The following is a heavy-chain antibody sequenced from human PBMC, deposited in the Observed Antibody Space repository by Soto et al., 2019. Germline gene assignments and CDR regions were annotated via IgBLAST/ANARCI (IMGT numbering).Heavy chain of an antibody. CDR1: GFTFGGSA. J-gene: IGHJ4*02. D-gene: IGHD6-19*01. CDR3: TRQTDAVQWLVVPTDYNFDY. V-gene: IGHV3-73*01. CDR2: IRSKTNSYAT. Sequence: ALRLSCAASGFTFGGSAMHWVRQASGKGLEWVGHIRSKTNSYATAYAESVKGRFTISRDDSMNTAYLQMNSLKTEDTAVYFCTRQTDAVQWLVVPTDYNFDYWGQGTLVTVSS.